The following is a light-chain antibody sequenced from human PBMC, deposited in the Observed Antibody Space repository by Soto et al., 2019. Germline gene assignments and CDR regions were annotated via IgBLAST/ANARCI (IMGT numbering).Light chain of an antibody. CDR1: QGISNS. J-gene: IGKJ4*01. CDR3: QKYNSVPLT. V-gene: IGKV1-27*01. Sequence: DIQMTQSPSSLSASVGDRVTITCRASQGISNSLAWYQQKPGKVPKLLIYAASTLQSGVPSRFSGSGSATYFTLPISSLQPEDVATYYCQKYNSVPLTFGGGTEVEIK. CDR2: AAS.